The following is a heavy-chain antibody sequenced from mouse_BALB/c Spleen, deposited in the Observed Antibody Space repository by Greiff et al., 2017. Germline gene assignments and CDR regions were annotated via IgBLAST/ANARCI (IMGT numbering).Heavy chain of an antibody. CDR1: GYSITSGYY. J-gene: IGHJ2*01. V-gene: IGHV3-6*02. Sequence: EVKLMESGPGLVKPSQSLSLTCSVTGYSITSGYYWNWIRQFPGNKLEWMGYISYDGSNNYNPSLKNRISITRDTSKNQFFLKLNSVTTEDTATYYCARGIYYYGSRYFDDWGQGTTLTVSS. D-gene: IGHD1-1*01. CDR2: ISYDGSN. CDR3: ARGIYYYGSRYFDD.